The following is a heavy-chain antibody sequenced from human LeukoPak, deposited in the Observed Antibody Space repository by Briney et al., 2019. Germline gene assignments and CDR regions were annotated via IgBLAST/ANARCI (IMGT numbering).Heavy chain of an antibody. V-gene: IGHV4-31*03. D-gene: IGHD4-17*01. J-gene: IGHJ4*02. Sequence: SETLSLTCTVSGGSISSGGYYWSWIRQHPGTGLEWIGYIYYSGSTYYNPSLKSRVTISVDTSKNQFSLKLSSVTAADTAVYYCARAFDYGEWYFDYWGQGTLVTVSS. CDR3: ARAFDYGEWYFDY. CDR2: IYYSGST. CDR1: GGSISSGGYY.